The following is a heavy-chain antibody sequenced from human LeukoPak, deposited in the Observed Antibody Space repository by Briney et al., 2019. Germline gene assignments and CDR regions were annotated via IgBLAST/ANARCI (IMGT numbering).Heavy chain of an antibody. D-gene: IGHD3-3*01. CDR3: VRGSLASGVVVYYYYYLDV. V-gene: IGHV3-11*04. Sequence: GGSLRLSCAASGFTFSDYYMSWIRQAPGKGLEWVSCISSSGSTIYYADSVKGRFTISRDNAKNSLYLQMNNLRAEDTAVYYCVRGSLASGVVVYYYYYLDVWGKGTTVTVSS. J-gene: IGHJ6*03. CDR1: GFTFSDYY. CDR2: ISSSGSTI.